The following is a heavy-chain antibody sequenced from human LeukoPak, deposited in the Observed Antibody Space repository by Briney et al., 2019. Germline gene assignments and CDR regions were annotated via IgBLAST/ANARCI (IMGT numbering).Heavy chain of an antibody. CDR3: ARGAGTMGRFDN. CDR1: GGSISSYY. V-gene: IGHV4-4*07. Sequence: SETLSLTCTVSGGSISSYYWSWIRQPAGKGLEWIGRIYSSGSTNYNPSLKSRVTVSVDTSKNQFSLKLSSVTAADTAVYYCARGAGTMGRFDNWGQGTLVTVSS. J-gene: IGHJ4*02. CDR2: IYSSGST. D-gene: IGHD4/OR15-4a*01.